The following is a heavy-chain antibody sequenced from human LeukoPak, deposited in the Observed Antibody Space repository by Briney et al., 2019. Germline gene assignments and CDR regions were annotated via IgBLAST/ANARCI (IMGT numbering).Heavy chain of an antibody. V-gene: IGHV1-46*01. CDR1: GYTFTSYY. CDR3: VVYCTNGVCPRTLFDY. D-gene: IGHD2-8*01. CDR2: INPSGGST. Sequence: ASVKVSCKASGYTFTSYYMRWVRQAPGQGLEWMGIINPSGGSTSYAQKFQGRVTMTRDTSTSTVYMELSSLRSEDTAVYYCVVYCTNGVCPRTLFDYWGQGTLVTVSS. J-gene: IGHJ4*02.